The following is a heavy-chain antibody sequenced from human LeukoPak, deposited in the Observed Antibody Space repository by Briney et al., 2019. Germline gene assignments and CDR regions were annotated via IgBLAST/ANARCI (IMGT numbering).Heavy chain of an antibody. CDR2: IYYSGST. Sequence: PSQTLSLTCTVSGGSISSGDYYWSWIRQPPGKGLEWIGYIYYSGSTNYNPSLKSRVTISVDTSKNQFSLKLSSVTAADTAVYYCARGFIAAAADYWGQGTLVTVSS. J-gene: IGHJ4*02. V-gene: IGHV4-61*08. CDR3: ARGFIAAAADY. CDR1: GGSISSGDYY. D-gene: IGHD6-13*01.